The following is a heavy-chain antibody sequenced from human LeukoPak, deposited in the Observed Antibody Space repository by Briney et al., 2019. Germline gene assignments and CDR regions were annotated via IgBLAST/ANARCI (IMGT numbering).Heavy chain of an antibody. Sequence: SETLSLTCAVYGGSFSGYYWSWIRQPPGKGLEWIGSIYYSGSTYYNPSLKSRVTISVDTSKNQFSLKLSSVTAADTAVYYCARHKGYFVDDAFDIWGQGTMVTVSS. CDR2: IYYSGST. CDR3: ARHKGYFVDDAFDI. CDR1: GGSFSGYY. V-gene: IGHV4-34*01. J-gene: IGHJ3*02. D-gene: IGHD3-9*01.